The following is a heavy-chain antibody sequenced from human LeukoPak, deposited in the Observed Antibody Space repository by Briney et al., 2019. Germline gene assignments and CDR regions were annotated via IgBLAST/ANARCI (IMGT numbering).Heavy chain of an antibody. V-gene: IGHV3-23*01. J-gene: IGHJ6*03. Sequence: GGSLRLSCAASGSTLSTYAMSWVRQGPGKGLEWVSAISVSGNTYHADSVRGRFTISRDNSKNTLYLQMNSLRAEDTAVYYCAKDAAGYSYGYHYYYYYMDVWGKGTTVTVSS. CDR3: AKDAAGYSYGYHYYYYYMDV. D-gene: IGHD5-18*01. CDR2: ISVSGNT. CDR1: GSTLSTYA.